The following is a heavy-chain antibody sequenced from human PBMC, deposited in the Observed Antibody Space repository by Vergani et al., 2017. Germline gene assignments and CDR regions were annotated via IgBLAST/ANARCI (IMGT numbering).Heavy chain of an antibody. CDR1: GDSMNNYY. D-gene: IGHD2-15*01. Sequence: QVHLQEAGPGLVKPAETLSLTCTVSGDSMNNYYWNWIRQTPGKGLEWIGYIYLGGTTTYNHSLESRVSLSADTSKTQFSLQLTSVTAGDTAVYYCARGPSVVQGHYIYYYSCFMDVWGKGTTLTVSS. J-gene: IGHJ6*03. CDR3: ARGPSVVQGHYIYYYSCFMDV. V-gene: IGHV4-59*01. CDR2: IYLGGTT.